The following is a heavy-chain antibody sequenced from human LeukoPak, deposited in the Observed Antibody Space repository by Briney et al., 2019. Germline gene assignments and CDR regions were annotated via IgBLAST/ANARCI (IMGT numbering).Heavy chain of an antibody. CDR2: INSDGSST. Sequence: GGSLRLSCAASGFTFSSYWMHWVRQAPGKGLVWVSRINSDGSSTSYADSVKGRFTISRDNAKNSLYLQMNSLRAEDTAVYYCARNWGTCSNTNCYRWFDPWGLGTLVTVSS. J-gene: IGHJ5*02. D-gene: IGHD2-2*01. V-gene: IGHV3-74*01. CDR3: ARNWGTCSNTNCYRWFDP. CDR1: GFTFSSYW.